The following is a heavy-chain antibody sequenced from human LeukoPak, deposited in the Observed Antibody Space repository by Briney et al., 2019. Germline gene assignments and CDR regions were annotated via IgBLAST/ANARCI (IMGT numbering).Heavy chain of an antibody. CDR3: ARVGSIAAAGTPDY. Sequence: GGSLRLSCAASGFTFSDYYMSWIRQAPGKGLEWVSYISSSGSHTMYADSVKGRFTISRDNAKNSLSLQVNSLRVNDTAVYYCARVGSIAAAGTPDYWGQGTLVTVSS. D-gene: IGHD6-13*01. V-gene: IGHV3-11*06. CDR1: GFTFSDYY. CDR2: ISSSGSHT. J-gene: IGHJ4*02.